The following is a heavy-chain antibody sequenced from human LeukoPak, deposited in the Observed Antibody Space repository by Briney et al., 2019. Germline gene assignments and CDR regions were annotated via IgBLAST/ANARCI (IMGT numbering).Heavy chain of an antibody. CDR2: INHSGST. V-gene: IGHV4-34*01. CDR3: ARGLFVGLLRTVRYFDY. Sequence: SETLSLTCAVYGGSFSGYYWSWIRRPPGKGLEWIGEINHSGSTNYNPSLKSRVTISVDTSKNQFSLKLSSVTAADTAVYYCARGLFVGLLRTVRYFDYWGQGTLVTVSS. J-gene: IGHJ4*02. CDR1: GGSFSGYY. D-gene: IGHD2-15*01.